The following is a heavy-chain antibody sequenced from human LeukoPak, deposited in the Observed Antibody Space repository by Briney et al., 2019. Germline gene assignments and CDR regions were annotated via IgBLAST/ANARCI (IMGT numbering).Heavy chain of an antibody. Sequence: ASVKVSCKASGYTFTGYYMHWVRQAPGQGLEWMGWINPNSGGTNYAQKFQGWVTMTRDTSISTAYMELSRLRSDDTAVYYCARGPLGYCSSTSRYANNWFDPWGQGTLVTVSS. CDR2: INPNSGGT. CDR1: GYTFTGYY. D-gene: IGHD2-2*01. J-gene: IGHJ5*02. CDR3: ARGPLGYCSSTSRYANNWFDP. V-gene: IGHV1-2*04.